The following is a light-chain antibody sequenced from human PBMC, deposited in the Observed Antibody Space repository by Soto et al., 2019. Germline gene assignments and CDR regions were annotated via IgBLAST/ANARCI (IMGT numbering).Light chain of an antibody. J-gene: IGKJ1*01. Sequence: EIVMTQSPATLSVSPGERATLSCRASQSVSTSLAWYQQKPGQAPRLLIYGASTRATGIPARFSGSGSGTEFTLTISSRQAEDFAVYYCQQYNNWPPWTFGQGTKVDIK. V-gene: IGKV3-15*01. CDR1: QSVSTS. CDR2: GAS. CDR3: QQYNNWPPWT.